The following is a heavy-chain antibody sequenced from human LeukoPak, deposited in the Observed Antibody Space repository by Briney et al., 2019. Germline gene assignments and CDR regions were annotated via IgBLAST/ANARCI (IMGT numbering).Heavy chain of an antibody. Sequence: ASVKVSCKASGYTFTSYDINWVRQATGQGLEWMGWMNPNSGNTGYAQKLQGRVTMTRNTSISTAYMELSSLRSEDTAVYYCARWDLYSSSWYTYYYGMDVWGQGTTVTVSS. D-gene: IGHD6-13*01. J-gene: IGHJ6*02. V-gene: IGHV1-8*01. CDR3: ARWDLYSSSWYTYYYGMDV. CDR2: MNPNSGNT. CDR1: GYTFTSYD.